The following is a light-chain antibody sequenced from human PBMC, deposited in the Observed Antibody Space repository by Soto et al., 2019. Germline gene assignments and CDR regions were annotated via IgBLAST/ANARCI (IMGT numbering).Light chain of an antibody. V-gene: IGLV6-57*02. CDR1: SSNIGAGYD. CDR2: ENK. CDR3: QSYDADFVI. J-gene: IGLJ2*01. Sequence: LTQPPSVSGAPGQRVTISCTGSSSNIGAGYDVHWYQQRPGSAPTTVIYENKLRPSGGPGRFSGSTDGSSNSASLTISGLQTEDEADYYCQSYDADFVIFGGGTKLTVL.